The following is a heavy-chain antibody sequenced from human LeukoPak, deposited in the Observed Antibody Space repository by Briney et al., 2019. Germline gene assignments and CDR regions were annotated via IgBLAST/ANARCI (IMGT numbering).Heavy chain of an antibody. J-gene: IGHJ4*02. Sequence: GALGLSFAAPGFPFSSYAMSWVRPAPGKGLGWVSFIYSSGSTYYADSVKGRFIISRDNSKNTLYLQMNSLRPEDTAVYYCAKGGLRGTYYFDYWGQGTLVTVSS. D-gene: IGHD3-16*01. CDR2: IYSSGST. CDR1: GFPFSSYA. CDR3: AKGGLRGTYYFDY. V-gene: IGHV3-66*01.